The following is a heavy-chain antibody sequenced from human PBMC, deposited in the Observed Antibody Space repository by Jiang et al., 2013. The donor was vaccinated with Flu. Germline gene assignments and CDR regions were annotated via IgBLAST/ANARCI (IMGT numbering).Heavy chain of an antibody. J-gene: IGHJ4*02. CDR2: LLHGGD. CDR3: ARGPGGGNSGHFDS. Sequence: YYWSWIRQPPREGTGVDWLYLLHGGDQVHPSLKSRVTISVDTSKNQFSLKLNSVSDADTAAYYCARGPGGGNSGHFDSWGQGTLVTVSS. CDR1: YY. D-gene: IGHD1-1*01. V-gene: IGHV4-59*01.